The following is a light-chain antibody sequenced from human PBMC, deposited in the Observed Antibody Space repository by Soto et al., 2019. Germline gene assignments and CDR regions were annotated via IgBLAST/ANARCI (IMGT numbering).Light chain of an antibody. J-gene: IGKJ5*01. CDR2: GIS. CDR1: HSVNSN. Sequence: EIEATQSQARKTVSPGERVTLSGRASHSVNSNYLDWYQQKPGQAPRLLIYGISKRATDIPDRFSGSGSGTEFTLAISSLHSEEFAVYFCQQYNNWPPMTFGQGTRLEI. V-gene: IGKV3D-15*01. CDR3: QQYNNWPPMT.